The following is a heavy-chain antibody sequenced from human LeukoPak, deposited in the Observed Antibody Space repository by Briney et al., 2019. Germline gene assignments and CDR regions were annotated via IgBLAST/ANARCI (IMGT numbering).Heavy chain of an antibody. CDR1: GYTFANYY. CDR2: INPNSGGT. V-gene: IGHV1-2*02. CDR3: ARTTVTTEYYFDY. J-gene: IGHJ4*02. D-gene: IGHD4-17*01. Sequence: ASVKVSCKASGYTFANYYIHWVRQAPGQGLEWMGWINPNSGGTNYAQKFQGRVTMTRDTSISTAYMELSRLRSNDTAVYYCARTTVTTEYYFDYWGQGTLVTVSS.